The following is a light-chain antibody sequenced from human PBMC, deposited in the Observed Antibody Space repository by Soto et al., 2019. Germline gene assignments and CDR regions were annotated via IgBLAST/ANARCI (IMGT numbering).Light chain of an antibody. Sequence: QSALTQPASVSGSPGQSITISCTGTSSDVGGYNYVSWYQHHPGKAPKLMIYGVSNRPSGVSNRFSGSKSGNTASLTISGLQPEDEADYYCGSYTTTSTYVLGSGTKVTVL. J-gene: IGLJ1*01. CDR2: GVS. V-gene: IGLV2-14*01. CDR3: GSYTTTSTYV. CDR1: SSDVGGYNY.